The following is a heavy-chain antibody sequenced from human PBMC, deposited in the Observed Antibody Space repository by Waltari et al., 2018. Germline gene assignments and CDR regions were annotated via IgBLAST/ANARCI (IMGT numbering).Heavy chain of an antibody. CDR2: INHSGST. CDR1: GGSFSGYY. J-gene: IGHJ2*01. Sequence: QVQLQQWGAGLLKPSETLSLTCAVYGGSFSGYYWSWIRQPPGKGLEWIGEINHSGSTNYNPALNGRGTISVETSKNQFSLKLSSVTAADAAVYYCARGRTFRYFDLWGRGTLVTVSS. CDR3: ARGRTFRYFDL. V-gene: IGHV4-34*01.